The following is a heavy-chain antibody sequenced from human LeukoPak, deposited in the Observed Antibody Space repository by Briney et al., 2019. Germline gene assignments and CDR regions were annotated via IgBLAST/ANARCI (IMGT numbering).Heavy chain of an antibody. Sequence: SETLSLTCAVYGGSFSGYYWSWIRQPPGKGLEWIGEINHSGSTNYNPSLKSRVTISVDTSKNQSSLKLSSVTAADTAVYYCATGTGTTDYYYYYMDVWGKGTTVTVSS. J-gene: IGHJ6*03. CDR2: INHSGST. V-gene: IGHV4-34*01. D-gene: IGHD1-7*01. CDR1: GGSFSGYY. CDR3: ATGTGTTDYYYYYMDV.